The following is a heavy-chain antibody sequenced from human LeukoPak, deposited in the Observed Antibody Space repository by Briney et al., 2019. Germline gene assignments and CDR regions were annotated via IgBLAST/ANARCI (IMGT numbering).Heavy chain of an antibody. Sequence: SETLSLTCTVSGGSISSSSYYWGWIRQPPGKGLEWIGSIYYSGSTYYNPSLKSRVTISVDTSKNQFSLKLSSVTAADTAVYYCARHGLRYYDILTDYYTRNNWFDPWGQGTLVTVSS. J-gene: IGHJ5*02. V-gene: IGHV4-39*01. CDR2: IYYSGST. D-gene: IGHD3-9*01. CDR1: GGSISSSSYY. CDR3: ARHGLRYYDILTDYYTRNNWFDP.